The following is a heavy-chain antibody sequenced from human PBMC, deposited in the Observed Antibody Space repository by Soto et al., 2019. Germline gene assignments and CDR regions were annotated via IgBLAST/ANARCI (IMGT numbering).Heavy chain of an antibody. Sequence: QVQLQESGPGLVKPSETLSLTCAVSGGSVSGGAYYWTWIRQPPGKGLEWIGYIYYNGSTTYNPSPRSGVTISIAPSKNQSSLNLTSAPAADAAGYYWPGDIRGNGRAFASWGRGAWSPSPQ. V-gene: IGHV4-61*08. CDR2: IYYNGST. D-gene: IGHD1-1*01. CDR3: PGDIRGNGRAFAS. CDR1: GGSVSGGAYY. J-gene: IGHJ4*02.